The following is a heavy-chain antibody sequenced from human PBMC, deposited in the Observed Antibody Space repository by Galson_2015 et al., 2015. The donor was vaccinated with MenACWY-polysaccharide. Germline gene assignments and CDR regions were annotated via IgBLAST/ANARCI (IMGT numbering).Heavy chain of an antibody. CDR2: ISSSGGTT. CDR1: GFSFRSYA. Sequence: SLRLSCAASGFSFRSYAINWVRQAPGKGLEWVAGISSSGGTTQFAGSVKGRFTISRDNSKNTVYLQMNSLRAEDTAVYYCASGYFRYDYWGQGTPVTVSS. D-gene: IGHD2-15*01. J-gene: IGHJ4*02. CDR3: ASGYFRYDY. V-gene: IGHV3-23*01.